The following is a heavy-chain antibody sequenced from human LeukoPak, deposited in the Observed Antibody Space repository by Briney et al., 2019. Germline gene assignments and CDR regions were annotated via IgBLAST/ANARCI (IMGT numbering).Heavy chain of an antibody. Sequence: SETLSLTCAVYGGSFSGYYWSWIRQPPGKGLEWIGEINHSGSTNYNPSLKSRVTTSVDTSKNQFSLKLSSVTAADTAVYYCARSLWSGWYYFDYWGQGTLVTVSS. CDR2: INHSGST. V-gene: IGHV4-34*01. D-gene: IGHD3-3*01. CDR1: GGSFSGYY. CDR3: ARSLWSGWYYFDY. J-gene: IGHJ4*02.